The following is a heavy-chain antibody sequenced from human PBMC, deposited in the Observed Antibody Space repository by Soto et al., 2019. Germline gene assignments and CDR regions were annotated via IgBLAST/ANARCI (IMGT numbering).Heavy chain of an antibody. D-gene: IGHD6-13*01. J-gene: IGHJ6*02. CDR1: GGSFSGYY. CDR3: AGGRGRQQLVMTYYYGMDV. Sequence: LSETLSLTCAVYGGSFSGYYWSWIRQPPGKGLEWIGEINHSGSTNYNPSLKSRVTISVDTSKNQFSLNLRSVTAADTAVYYCAGGRGRQQLVMTYYYGMDVWGQGTTVT. CDR2: INHSGST. V-gene: IGHV4-34*01.